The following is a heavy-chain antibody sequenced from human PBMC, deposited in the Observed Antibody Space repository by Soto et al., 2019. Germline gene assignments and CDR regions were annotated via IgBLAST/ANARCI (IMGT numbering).Heavy chain of an antibody. D-gene: IGHD1-1*01. CDR2: VTNSGSNT. CDR3: AKDLAATATGDSFDL. V-gene: IGHV3-23*01. Sequence: EVQLLESGGGLVQPGGSLRLSCAASGFTFSTYAMTWVRQAPGKGLEWVSSVTNSGSNTYHADSVKGRFTISRDNSKNMLFLQMNSLRAEDTALYYCAKDLAATATGDSFDLWGQGTMVTVSS. CDR1: GFTFSTYA. J-gene: IGHJ3*01.